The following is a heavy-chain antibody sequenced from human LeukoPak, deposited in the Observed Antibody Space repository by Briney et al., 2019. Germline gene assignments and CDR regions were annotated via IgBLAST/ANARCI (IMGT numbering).Heavy chain of an antibody. V-gene: IGHV4-61*02. CDR3: AREGDSGCCSGGSCYGWRNLDY. D-gene: IGHD2-15*01. CDR1: GASISIGSFY. CDR2: IYTSGST. Sequence: PSETLSLTCTVSGASISIGSFYWSWIRQPAGKGLEWIGRIYTSGSTDYSPSLKSRVTISVDTSKNQFSLKLSSVTAADTAVYYCAREGDSGCCSGGSCYGWRNLDYWGQGTLVTVSS. J-gene: IGHJ4*02.